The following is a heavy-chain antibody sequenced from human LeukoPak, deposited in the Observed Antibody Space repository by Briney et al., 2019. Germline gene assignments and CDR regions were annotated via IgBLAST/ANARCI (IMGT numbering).Heavy chain of an antibody. CDR1: GFTFSSYW. CDR3: ARGVPGYCSGTSCYKDYYYMDV. Sequence: GGSLRLSCAASGFTFSSYWMSWVRQAPGKGLEWVSYISSSGSTIYYADSVKGRFTISRDNAKNSLYVQMNSLRAEDTAVYYCARGVPGYCSGTSCYKDYYYMDVWGKGTTVTVSS. CDR2: ISSSGSTI. V-gene: IGHV3-48*04. J-gene: IGHJ6*03. D-gene: IGHD2-2*02.